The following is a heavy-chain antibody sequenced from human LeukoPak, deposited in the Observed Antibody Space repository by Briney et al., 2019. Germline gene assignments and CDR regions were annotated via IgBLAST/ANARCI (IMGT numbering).Heavy chain of an antibody. J-gene: IGHJ5*02. Sequence: ASVKVSCKASGYTFTSYDINWVRQATGQGLEWMGWMNPNSGNTGYAQKFQGRVTITRNTSISTAYMELSSLRSEDTAVYYCARGFGYSSGWYRGGDWFDPWGQGTLVFVSS. CDR1: GYTFTSYD. D-gene: IGHD6-19*01. V-gene: IGHV1-8*03. CDR3: ARGFGYSSGWYRGGDWFDP. CDR2: MNPNSGNT.